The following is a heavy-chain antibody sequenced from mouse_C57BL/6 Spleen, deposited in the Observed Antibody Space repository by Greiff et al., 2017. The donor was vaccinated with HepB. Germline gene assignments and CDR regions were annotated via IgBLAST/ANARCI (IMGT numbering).Heavy chain of an antibody. CDR1: GYTFNSYW. J-gene: IGHJ2*01. CDR2: IYPGSGST. Sequence: QVQLQQPGAELVKPGASVKMSCKASGYTFNSYWITWVKQRPGQGLEWIGDIYPGSGSTNYNEKFKSKATLTVDTSSSTAYMQLSSLTSEDSAVYYCARTITTVVAQDWSFDYWGQGTTLTVSS. CDR3: ARTITTVVAQDWSFDY. V-gene: IGHV1-55*01. D-gene: IGHD1-1*01.